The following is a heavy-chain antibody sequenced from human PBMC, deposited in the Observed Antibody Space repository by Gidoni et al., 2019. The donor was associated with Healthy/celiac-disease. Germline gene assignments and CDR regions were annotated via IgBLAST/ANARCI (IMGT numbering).Heavy chain of an antibody. D-gene: IGHD3-9*01. CDR2: INPNSGGT. V-gene: IGHV1-2*06. J-gene: IGHJ4*02. CDR1: GYTFTGYY. CDR3: ARDRVSVLRYFDWMNHDY. Sequence: QVQLVQSGAEVKKPGASVKVSCKASGYTFTGYYMHWVRQAPGQGLEWMGRINPNSGGTNYAQKFQGRVTMTRDTSISTAYMELSRLRSDDTAVYYCARDRVSVLRYFDWMNHDYWGQGTLVTVSS.